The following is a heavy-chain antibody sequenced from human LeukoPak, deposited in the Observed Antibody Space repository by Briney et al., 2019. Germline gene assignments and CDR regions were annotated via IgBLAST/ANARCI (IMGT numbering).Heavy chain of an antibody. J-gene: IGHJ3*02. CDR2: ISGSGGST. D-gene: IGHD5-18*01. V-gene: IGHV3-23*01. CDR1: GFTFSSYA. CDR3: AKAVGYSYDLDAFDI. Sequence: GGSLRLSCAASGFTFSSYAMSWVRQAPGKGLEWVSAISGSGGSTYYADSVRGRFTISRDNSKNTLYLQMNSLRAEDTAVYYCAKAVGYSYDLDAFDIWGQGTMVTVSS.